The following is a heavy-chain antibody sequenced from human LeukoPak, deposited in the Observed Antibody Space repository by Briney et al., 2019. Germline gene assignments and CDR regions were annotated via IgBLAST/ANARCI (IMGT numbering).Heavy chain of an antibody. V-gene: IGHV4-61*05. Sequence: SETLSLTCTVSGASISSSRYYWGWIRQPPGKGLEWIGRIYTSGNTNYNPSLKSRVTMSVDTSKNQLSLKLSSVTAADTAVYYCAGTYYYDSSSPFPHWGQGTLVTVSS. CDR2: IYTSGNT. CDR3: AGTYYYDSSSPFPH. CDR1: GASISSSRYY. J-gene: IGHJ1*01. D-gene: IGHD3-22*01.